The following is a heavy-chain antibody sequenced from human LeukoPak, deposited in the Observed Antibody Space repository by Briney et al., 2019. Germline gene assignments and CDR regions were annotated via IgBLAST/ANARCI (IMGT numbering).Heavy chain of an antibody. CDR2: INPNSGGT. CDR1: GYTFTGYY. D-gene: IGHD6-13*01. J-gene: IGHJ5*02. Sequence: GASVKVSCKASGYTFTGYYMHWVRQAPGQGLEWMGWINPNSGGTNYAQKFQGRVTMTRDTSISTAYMELSRLRSDDTAVYYCAGEGGIAAAGTGFWFDRWGQGTLVTVSS. V-gene: IGHV1-2*02. CDR3: AGEGGIAAAGTGFWFDR.